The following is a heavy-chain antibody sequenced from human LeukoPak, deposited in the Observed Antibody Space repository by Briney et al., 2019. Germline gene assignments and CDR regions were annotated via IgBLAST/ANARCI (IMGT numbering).Heavy chain of an antibody. D-gene: IGHD3-10*01. V-gene: IGHV4-61*02. Sequence: SQTLSLTCTVSGGSISSGSYYWSWIRQPAGKGLEWIGRIYTSGSTNYNPSLKSRVTISVDTSKNQFSLKLSSVTAADTAVYYCARLIAHYYGSGIVYFFDYWGQGTLVTVSS. CDR2: IYTSGST. CDR3: ARLIAHYYGSGIVYFFDY. CDR1: GGSISSGSYY. J-gene: IGHJ4*02.